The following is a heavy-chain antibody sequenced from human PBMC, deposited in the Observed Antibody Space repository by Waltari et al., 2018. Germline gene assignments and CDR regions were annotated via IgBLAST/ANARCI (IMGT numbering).Heavy chain of an antibody. CDR3: AKDAFGNTYLDF. D-gene: IGHD2-2*02. CDR2: IWFNGSDK. J-gene: IGHJ4*02. V-gene: IGHV3-30*02. Sequence: QVNLVESGGGVVQPGGSLRLSCATSGFTFSTFGMHWVRQAPGKGVELGALIWFNGSDKFYADSVGGRFTISRDNSARTLYLDMDSLRLDDTAMYYCAKDAFGNTYLDFWGQGTLVTVSS. CDR1: GFTFSTFG.